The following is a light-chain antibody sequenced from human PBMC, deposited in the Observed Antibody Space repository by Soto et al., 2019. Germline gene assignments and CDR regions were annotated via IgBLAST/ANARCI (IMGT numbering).Light chain of an antibody. CDR3: AAWDDSLNGLYV. V-gene: IGLV1-44*01. CDR1: SSKIGSNT. Sequence: QCVLTQPPSASGTPGQGVTISCFGSSSKIGSNTVNWYQQLPGTAPKLLIYSNNQRPSGVPDRFSGSKSGTSASLAISGLQSEDEADYYCAAWDDSLNGLYVFGTGTKVTVL. J-gene: IGLJ1*01. CDR2: SNN.